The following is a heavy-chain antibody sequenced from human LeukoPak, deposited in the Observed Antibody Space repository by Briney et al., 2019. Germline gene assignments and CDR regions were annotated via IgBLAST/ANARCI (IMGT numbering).Heavy chain of an antibody. J-gene: IGHJ4*02. CDR2: FDPEDGET. D-gene: IGHD3-10*01. CDR1: QNSSTKLC. CDR3: AARHSPLRGAFDY. V-gene: IGHV1-24*01. Sequence: AVKLTCMVIQNSSTKLCIKWVRPAPAKSFKKMGGFDPEDGETVYAQKFQGRVTMTEDTSTDTAYMDLSGLRSEDTALYYCAARHSPLRGAFDYWGQGIMVTVSS.